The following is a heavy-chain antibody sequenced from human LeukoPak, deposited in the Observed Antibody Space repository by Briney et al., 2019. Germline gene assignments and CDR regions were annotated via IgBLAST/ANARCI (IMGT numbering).Heavy chain of an antibody. CDR3: TRSEWFRESQGFDI. CDR2: INPSGGST. J-gene: IGHJ3*02. D-gene: IGHD3-10*01. V-gene: IGHV1-46*01. Sequence: GASAKVSCKASGYTFTSYYMHWVRQAPGQGLEWMGIINPSGGSTSYAQKFQGRVTMTRDTSTSTVYMDLSSLRSEDTAVYYCTRSEWFRESQGFDIWGQGIMVTVSS. CDR1: GYTFTSYY.